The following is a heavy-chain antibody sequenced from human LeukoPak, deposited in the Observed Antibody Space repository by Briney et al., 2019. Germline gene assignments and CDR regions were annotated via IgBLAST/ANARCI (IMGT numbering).Heavy chain of an antibody. CDR3: ARGPFIAVAVYYFDY. D-gene: IGHD6-19*01. Sequence: GGSPRLSCAASGFTFSSYWMSWVRQAPGKGLEWVANIKQDGSEKYYVDSVKGRFTISRDNAKNSLYLQMNSLRAEDTAVYYCARGPFIAVAVYYFDYWGQGTLVTVSS. CDR1: GFTFSSYW. J-gene: IGHJ4*02. CDR2: IKQDGSEK. V-gene: IGHV3-7*01.